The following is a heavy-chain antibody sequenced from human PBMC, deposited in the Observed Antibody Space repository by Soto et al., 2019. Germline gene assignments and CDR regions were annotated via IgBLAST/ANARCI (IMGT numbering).Heavy chain of an antibody. Sequence: GGSLRLSCAASGFTFSSYGMHWVRQAPGKGLEWVVVIWYDGSNKYYADSVKGRFTISRDNSKNTLYLQMNSLRAEDTAVYYCARMGSGLAFEIWGQGTMVTVSS. CDR3: ARMGSGLAFEI. CDR1: GFTFSSYG. CDR2: IWYDGSNK. D-gene: IGHD1-26*01. V-gene: IGHV3-33*01. J-gene: IGHJ3*02.